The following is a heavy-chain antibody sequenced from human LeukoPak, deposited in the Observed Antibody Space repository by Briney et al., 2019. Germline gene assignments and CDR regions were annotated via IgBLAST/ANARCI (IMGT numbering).Heavy chain of an antibody. CDR3: VKRTMAGVLERRTYYFDY. Sequence: GGSLRLSCAAPGFTFSSYAMHWVRQAPGKGLEWVAVISYDGSNKYYADSVKGRFTISRDNSKNTLYLQMNSLRAEDTALYYCVKRTMAGVLERRTYYFDYWGQGSLVTVSP. V-gene: IGHV3-30*04. J-gene: IGHJ4*02. CDR1: GFTFSSYA. CDR2: ISYDGSNK. D-gene: IGHD2-2*01.